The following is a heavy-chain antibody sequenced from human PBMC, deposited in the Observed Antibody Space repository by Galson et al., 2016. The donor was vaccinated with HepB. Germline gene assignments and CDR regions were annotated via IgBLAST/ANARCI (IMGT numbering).Heavy chain of an antibody. Sequence: SLRLSCAASGFTFSNYAMSWVRQAPGKGLEWVSSISGSGDTTYDADAVRGRFTISRDNSKNTLSLQMDSLRAEDSAIYYCAKGNILQVPAAPYAWGQGALLTVSS. J-gene: IGHJ5*02. CDR2: ISGSGDTT. CDR3: AKGNILQVPAAPYA. CDR1: GFTFSNYA. D-gene: IGHD2-2*01. V-gene: IGHV3-23*01.